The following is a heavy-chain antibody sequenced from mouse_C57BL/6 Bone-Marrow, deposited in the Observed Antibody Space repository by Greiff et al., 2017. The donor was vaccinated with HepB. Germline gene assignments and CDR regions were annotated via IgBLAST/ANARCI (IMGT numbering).Heavy chain of an antibody. J-gene: IGHJ2*01. CDR1: GYTFTSYG. V-gene: IGHV1-81*01. Sequence: QVQLQQSGAELARPGASVKLSCKASGYTFTSYGISWVKQRTGQGLEWIGEIYPRSGNTYYNEKFKGKATLTADKSSSTAYMELRSLTSEDSAVYFCARSRIILLRLGYFDYWGQGTTLTVSS. CDR3: ARSRIILLRLGYFDY. D-gene: IGHD1-2*01. CDR2: IYPRSGNT.